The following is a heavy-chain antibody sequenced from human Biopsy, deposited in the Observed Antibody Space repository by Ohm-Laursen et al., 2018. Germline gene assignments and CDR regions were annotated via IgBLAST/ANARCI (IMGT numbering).Heavy chain of an antibody. V-gene: IGHV1-24*01. J-gene: IGHJ4*02. Sequence: AASVTVSCKVSGYTLNELSMHWVRQAPGQGLEWMGGIIPLFGTTIYAQKFQGRITMTEDTSTDTAYMELSSLRSEDTAVYYCAADINVWNVNYWGQGTQVTVSS. D-gene: IGHD1-1*01. CDR3: AADINVWNVNY. CDR2: IIPLFGTT. CDR1: GYTLNELS.